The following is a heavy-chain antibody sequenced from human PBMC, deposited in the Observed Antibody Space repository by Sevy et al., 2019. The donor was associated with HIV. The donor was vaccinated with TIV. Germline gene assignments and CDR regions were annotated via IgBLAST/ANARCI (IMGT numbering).Heavy chain of an antibody. CDR3: TTVGTGSTRPTIYYYYGMDV. J-gene: IGHJ6*02. CDR1: GFTFSNAW. D-gene: IGHD1-1*01. Sequence: GGSLRLSCVASGFTFSNAWMSWVRQAPGKGLEWVGRIKSKTDGGTTDYAAPVKGRFTISRDDSKNTLYLQMNSLKTEDTAVYYCTTVGTGSTRPTIYYYYGMDVWGQGTTVTVSS. CDR2: IKSKTDGGTT. V-gene: IGHV3-15*01.